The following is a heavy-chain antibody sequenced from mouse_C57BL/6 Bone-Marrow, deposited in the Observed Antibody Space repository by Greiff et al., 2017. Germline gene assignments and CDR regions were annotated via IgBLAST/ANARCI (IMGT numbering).Heavy chain of an antibody. CDR3: VGLYYCGSGYFDV. V-gene: IGHV1-53*01. Sequence: QVQLQQPGTELVKPGASVKLSCKASGYTFTSYWMHWVKQRPGQGLEWIGNINPSNGGPNYNEKFKSKAKLTVDKSSSTAYLPLSTLTSEDSAVYYCVGLYYCGSGYFDVGGTGTTVTVSS. J-gene: IGHJ1*03. CDR1: GYTFTSYW. CDR2: INPSNGGP. D-gene: IGHD1-1*01.